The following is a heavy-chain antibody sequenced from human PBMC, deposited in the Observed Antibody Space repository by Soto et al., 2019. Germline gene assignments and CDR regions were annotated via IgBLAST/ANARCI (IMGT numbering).Heavy chain of an antibody. V-gene: IGHV3-48*01. D-gene: IGHD4-4*01. Sequence: EVQLVESGGGLVQPGGSLRLSCAASGFTFSSYSMNWVRQAPGKGLEGVSYISSSSSTIYYADSVKGRFTISRDNAKNSLYLQMNSLRAEDTAVYYCARARPGWGSNYEWFDPWGQGTLVTVSS. CDR2: ISSSSSTI. CDR3: ARARPGWGSNYEWFDP. J-gene: IGHJ5*02. CDR1: GFTFSSYS.